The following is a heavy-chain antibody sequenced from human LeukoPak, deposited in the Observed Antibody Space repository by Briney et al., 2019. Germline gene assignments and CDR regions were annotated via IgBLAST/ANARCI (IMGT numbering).Heavy chain of an antibody. CDR3: ARASTPGYDSSGYFDY. Sequence: ASVKVSCKASGYTFTSYYMHWVRQAPGQGLEWMGIINPHGGSTGYAQKFQGRVTMTRDTSTSTVYMELSSLRSEDTAVYYYARASTPGYDSSGYFDYWGQGTLVPVSS. CDR2: INPHGGST. J-gene: IGHJ4*02. V-gene: IGHV1-46*01. CDR1: GYTFTSYY. D-gene: IGHD3-22*01.